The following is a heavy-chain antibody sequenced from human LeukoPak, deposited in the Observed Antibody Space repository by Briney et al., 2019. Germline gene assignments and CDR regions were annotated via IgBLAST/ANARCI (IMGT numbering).Heavy chain of an antibody. CDR2: IRSKAYGGTT. D-gene: IGHD3-22*01. V-gene: IGHV3-49*04. Sequence: GGSLRLSCTASGFTFGDYAMSWVRQAPGKGLEWVGFIRSKAYGGTTEYAASVKGRFTISRDDSKSIAYLQMNSLKTEDTAVYYCTRDLNYYYIPLLYWGQGTLVTVSS. CDR1: GFTFGDYA. J-gene: IGHJ4*02. CDR3: TRDLNYYYIPLLY.